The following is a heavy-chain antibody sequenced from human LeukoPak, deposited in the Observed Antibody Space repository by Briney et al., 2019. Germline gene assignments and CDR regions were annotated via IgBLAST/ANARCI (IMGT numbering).Heavy chain of an antibody. Sequence: GGSLRLSCAASGFTFSSYGMHWVRQAPGKGLEWVAFIRYDGSNKYYADSVKGRFTISRDNSKNTLYLQMNSLRAEDTAVYYCAKDLESGSGSYYNGLSAFDIWGQGTMVTVSS. V-gene: IGHV3-30*02. D-gene: IGHD3-10*01. CDR2: IRYDGSNK. J-gene: IGHJ3*02. CDR1: GFTFSSYG. CDR3: AKDLESGSGSYYNGLSAFDI.